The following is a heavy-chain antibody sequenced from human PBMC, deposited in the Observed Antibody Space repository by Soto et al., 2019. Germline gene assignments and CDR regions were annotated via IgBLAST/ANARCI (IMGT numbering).Heavy chain of an antibody. J-gene: IGHJ4*02. D-gene: IGHD2-8*01. CDR1: GFTFSSYW. Sequence: GGSLRLSCAASGFTFSSYWMSWVRQAPGKGLEWVANIKQDGSEKYYVDSVKGRFTISRDNAKNSLYLQMNSLRAEDTAVYYCARAPAEEWSYFDYWGQGTLVTVSS. CDR2: IKQDGSEK. V-gene: IGHV3-7*01. CDR3: ARAPAEEWSYFDY.